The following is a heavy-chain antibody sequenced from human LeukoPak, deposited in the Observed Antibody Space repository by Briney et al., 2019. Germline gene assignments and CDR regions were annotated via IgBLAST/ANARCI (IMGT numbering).Heavy chain of an antibody. Sequence: ASVKVSCKASGYTFTSHGISWVRQAPGQGLEWMGWISAYNGNTNYAQKLQGRVTMTTDTSTSTAYMELRSLRSDDTAVYYCARGSDYVWGSYRYPDYWGQGTLVTVSS. CDR3: ARGSDYVWGSYRYPDY. V-gene: IGHV1-18*01. J-gene: IGHJ4*02. CDR2: ISAYNGNT. CDR1: GYTFTSHG. D-gene: IGHD3-16*02.